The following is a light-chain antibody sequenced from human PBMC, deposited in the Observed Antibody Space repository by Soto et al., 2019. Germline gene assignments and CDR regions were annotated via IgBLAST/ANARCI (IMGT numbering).Light chain of an antibody. CDR1: QAISNY. V-gene: IGKV1-33*01. Sequence: DIQMTQSPSSLSASVGDRVTITCQASQAISNYLNWYQQKPGKAPKLLIYDASNLETGVPSRFSGSGSGTDFTFTISSLQPEDIATYYCQQYDNRLITFGQGTRLEIK. CDR3: QQYDNRLIT. CDR2: DAS. J-gene: IGKJ5*01.